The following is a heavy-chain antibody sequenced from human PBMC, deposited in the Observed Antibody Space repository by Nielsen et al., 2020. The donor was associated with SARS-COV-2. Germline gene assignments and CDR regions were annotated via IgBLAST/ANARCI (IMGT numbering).Heavy chain of an antibody. CDR1: GFTFSNDA. V-gene: IGHV3-23*01. Sequence: SCVASGFTFSNDAMSWVRQAPGKGLEWVSFISGSGSDTYYADSVKGRFTISRDNSKITSYLQMRSLGAEDTAVYYCAKERRGLFLGLYDLWGQGTLVTVSS. CDR3: AKERRGLFLGLYDL. CDR2: ISGSGSDT. J-gene: IGHJ5*02. D-gene: IGHD3/OR15-3a*01.